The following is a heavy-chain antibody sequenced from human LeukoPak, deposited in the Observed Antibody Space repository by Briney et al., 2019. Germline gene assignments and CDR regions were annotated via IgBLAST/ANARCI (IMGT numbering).Heavy chain of an antibody. V-gene: IGHV1-69*13. CDR2: IIPIFGTA. CDR3: AREAYSSGWSETEY. Sequence: ASVKVSCKASGGTFSSYAISWLRQAPGQGLEWMGGIIPIFGTANYAQKFQGRVTITADESTSTAYMELSSLRSEDTAVYYCAREAYSSGWSETEYWGQGTLVTVSS. D-gene: IGHD6-19*01. J-gene: IGHJ4*02. CDR1: GGTFSSYA.